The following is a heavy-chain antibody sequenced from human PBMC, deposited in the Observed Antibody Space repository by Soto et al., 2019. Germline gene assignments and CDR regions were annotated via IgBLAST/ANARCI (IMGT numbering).Heavy chain of an antibody. CDR3: EKDRDLLRAFDT. V-gene: IGHV3-23*01. CDR2: ISASGGRT. CDR1: GFTFSNYA. Sequence: GGSLRLSCAASGFTFSNYAMSWVRQAPGKGLEWVSGISASGGRTYYADSVKGRFTISRDNSKNTMSPQMSSLRAEDTAVYICEKDRDLLRAFDTWGQGTSVTVSS. D-gene: IGHD1-26*01. J-gene: IGHJ3*02.